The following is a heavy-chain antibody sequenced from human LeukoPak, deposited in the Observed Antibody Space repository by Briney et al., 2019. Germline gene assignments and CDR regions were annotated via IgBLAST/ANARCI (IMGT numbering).Heavy chain of an antibody. CDR2: MNPNSANT. CDR1: GYTLTNND. D-gene: IGHD3-22*01. J-gene: IGHJ4*02. V-gene: IGHV1-8*01. CDR3: ARSQWDSSGFYHYLDF. Sequence: ASVKVSCRASGYTLTNNDINGVRQATGQGREWVGWMNPNSANTGYAQKFQGRVTMTRDTSISTAYMELSSLTSEDTAVYYCARSQWDSSGFYHYLDFWGQGALVTVSS.